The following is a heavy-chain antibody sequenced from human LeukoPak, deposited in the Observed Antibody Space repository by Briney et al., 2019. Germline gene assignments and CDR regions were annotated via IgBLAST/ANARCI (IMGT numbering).Heavy chain of an antibody. Sequence: SETLSLTCTVSGGSISSYYWSWIRQPPGKGLEWIGYIYYSGSTNYNPSLKSRVTISVDTSKNQFSLKLSSVTAADTAVYYCARFLAGATENYFDYWGQGTLVTVSS. V-gene: IGHV4-59*01. CDR3: ARFLAGATENYFDY. CDR2: IYYSGST. CDR1: GGSISSYY. D-gene: IGHD1-26*01. J-gene: IGHJ4*02.